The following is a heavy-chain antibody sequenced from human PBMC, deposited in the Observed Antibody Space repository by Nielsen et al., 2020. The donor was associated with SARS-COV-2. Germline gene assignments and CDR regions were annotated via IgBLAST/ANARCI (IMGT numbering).Heavy chain of an antibody. CDR1: GFTLDDYA. J-gene: IGHJ4*02. CDR3: AKDSSPSYSTNFDY. CDR2: ISWNSGSI. D-gene: IGHD6-13*01. V-gene: IGHV3-9*01. Sequence: SLKISCAASGFTLDDYAMHWVRQAPGKGLEWVSGISWNSGSIGYADSVKGRFTISRDNAKNSLYLQMNSLRAEDTALYYCAKDSSPSYSTNFDYWGQGTLVTVSS.